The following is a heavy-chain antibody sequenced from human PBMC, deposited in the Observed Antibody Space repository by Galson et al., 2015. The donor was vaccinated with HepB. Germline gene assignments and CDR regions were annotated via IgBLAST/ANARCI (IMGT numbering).Heavy chain of an antibody. V-gene: IGHV1-8*01. J-gene: IGHJ4*02. D-gene: IGHD1-26*01. CDR3: ARGFSQWEPTDY. CDR2: MNPNSGNT. CDR1: GYTFTSYD. Sequence: SVKVSCKASGYTFTSYDINWVRQATGQGLEWMGWMNPNSGNTGYAQKFQGRVTMTRNTSISTAYMELSSLRSEDTAVYYCARGFSQWEPTDYWGQGTLVTVSS.